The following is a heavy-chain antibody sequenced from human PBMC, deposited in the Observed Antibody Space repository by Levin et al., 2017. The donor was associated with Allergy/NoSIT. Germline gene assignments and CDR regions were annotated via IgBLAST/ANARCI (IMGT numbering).Heavy chain of an antibody. J-gene: IGHJ6*02. CDR2: MNPNSGNT. CDR1: GYTFTSYD. CDR3: ARTLWWPPLYYYYGMDV. Sequence: GESLKISCKASGYTFTSYDINWVRQATGQGLEWMGWMNPNSGNTGYAQKFQGRVTMTRNTSISTAYMELSSLRSEDTAVYYCARTLWWPPLYYYYGMDVWGQGTTVTVSS. D-gene: IGHD4/OR15-4a*01. V-gene: IGHV1-8*01.